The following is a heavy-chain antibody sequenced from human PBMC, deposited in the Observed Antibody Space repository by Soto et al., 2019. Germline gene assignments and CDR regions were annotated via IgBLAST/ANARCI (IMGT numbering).Heavy chain of an antibody. D-gene: IGHD1-26*01. V-gene: IGHV4-30-4*01. J-gene: IGHJ4*02. CDR2: IYYTGYT. Sequence: QVQLQESGPGLVKPSQTLSLTCIVSGASISSGDYYWSWIRQPPGKGLEWIGYIYYTGYTCYNPSLKSRLTISLDTPKNQFALKLSSVTAADTAVYYCARDRGTEPVDYWGQGTLVTVSS. CDR1: GASISSGDYY. CDR3: ARDRGTEPVDY.